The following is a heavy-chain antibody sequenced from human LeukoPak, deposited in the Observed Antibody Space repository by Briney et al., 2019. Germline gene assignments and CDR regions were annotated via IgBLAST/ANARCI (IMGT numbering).Heavy chain of an antibody. Sequence: ASVKASCKASGYTFTSYGISWVRQAPGQGLEWMGWISAYNGNTNYAQNLQGRVTMTIDTSTNTAYMELRSLRSDDTAVYYCARRLTDSSGFYPYYYYGMDVWGQGTTVTVSS. J-gene: IGHJ6*02. CDR1: GYTFTSYG. CDR3: ARRLTDSSGFYPYYYYGMDV. V-gene: IGHV1-18*01. CDR2: ISAYNGNT. D-gene: IGHD3-22*01.